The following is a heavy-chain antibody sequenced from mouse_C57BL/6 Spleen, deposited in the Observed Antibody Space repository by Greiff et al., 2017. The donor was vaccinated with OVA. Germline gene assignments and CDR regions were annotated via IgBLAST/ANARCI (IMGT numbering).Heavy chain of an antibody. CDR3: ARGDWDGYFDY. Sequence: QVHVKQSGAELVKPGASVKISCKASGYAFSSYWMNWVKQRPGKGLEWIGQIYPGDGDTNYNGKFKGKATLTADKSSSTAYMQLSSLTSEDSAVYFCARGDWDGYFDYWGQGTTLTVSS. CDR1: GYAFSSYW. D-gene: IGHD4-1*01. V-gene: IGHV1-80*01. J-gene: IGHJ2*01. CDR2: IYPGDGDT.